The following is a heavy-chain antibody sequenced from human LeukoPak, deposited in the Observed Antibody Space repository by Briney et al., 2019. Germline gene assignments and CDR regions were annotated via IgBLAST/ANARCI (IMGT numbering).Heavy chain of an antibody. Sequence: GGSLRLSCAASGFTFNTHWTSWVRQAPGKGLEWGAHMNDDGRDKYYVDSVKGRFTISRDDAQNSLSLQMSSLRAEDTAVYYCASWPKVAAYWGQGTLVPVSS. CDR2: MNDDGRDK. D-gene: IGHD6-19*01. CDR1: GFTFNTHW. CDR3: ASWPKVAAY. V-gene: IGHV3-7*01. J-gene: IGHJ4*02.